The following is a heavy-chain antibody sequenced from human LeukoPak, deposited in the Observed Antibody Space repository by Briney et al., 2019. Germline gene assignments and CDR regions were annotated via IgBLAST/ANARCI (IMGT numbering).Heavy chain of an antibody. V-gene: IGHV3-23*01. CDR1: GLIFSSYA. J-gene: IGHJ1*01. CDR2: ISGSGGST. D-gene: IGHD6-13*01. Sequence: PGGSLRLSCAASGLIFSSYAMSWVRQAPGKGLEWVSTISGSGGSTYYADSVKGRFTISRDNSKNTLYLQMNTLRAEDTAVYYCAKRGSSSFAEYFQHWGQGTLVTVSS. CDR3: AKRGSSSFAEYFQH.